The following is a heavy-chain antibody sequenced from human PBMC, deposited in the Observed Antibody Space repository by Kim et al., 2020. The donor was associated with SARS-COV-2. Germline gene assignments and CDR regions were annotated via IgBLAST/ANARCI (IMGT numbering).Heavy chain of an antibody. D-gene: IGHD2-15*01. CDR2: IYYSGST. V-gene: IGHV4-59*13. J-gene: IGHJ4*02. Sequence: SETLSLTCTVSGGSISSYYWSWIRQPPGKGLEWIGYIYYSGSTNYNPSLKSRVTISVDTSKNQFSLKLSSVTAADTAVYYCARDHCSGGSCYIDYWGQGT. CDR3: ARDHCSGGSCYIDY. CDR1: GGSISSYY.